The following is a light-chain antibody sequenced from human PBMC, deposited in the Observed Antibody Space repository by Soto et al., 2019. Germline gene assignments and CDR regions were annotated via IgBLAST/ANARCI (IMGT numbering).Light chain of an antibody. CDR3: QQYSSSTQT. CDR1: QSLSSNS. CDR2: GAS. J-gene: IGKJ1*01. Sequence: EIVLTQSPGTLSLSPGEGAALSCRASQSLSSNSLAWYQHKPGQAPRLLIYGASSKETGVPDLFYGTGSGTEFTLTISRLEPEDFAVYYCQQYSSSTQTFGQGTKVDIK. V-gene: IGKV3-20*01.